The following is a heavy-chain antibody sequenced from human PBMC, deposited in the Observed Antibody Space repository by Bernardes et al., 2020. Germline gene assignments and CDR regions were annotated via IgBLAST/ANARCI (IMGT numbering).Heavy chain of an antibody. CDR3: ANIGSGERTY. CDR1: GFTFSRYA. Sequence: GGYLSRSGAASGFTFSRYAISWVRPAPGKGLEWLSAISGSGGNTYYADSVKGRFTISRDNSKNTLHLQMNSLRVEDTAVYYCANIGSGERTYWGQGTLVTVSS. CDR2: ISGSGGNT. V-gene: IGHV3-23*01. J-gene: IGHJ4*02. D-gene: IGHD3-10*01.